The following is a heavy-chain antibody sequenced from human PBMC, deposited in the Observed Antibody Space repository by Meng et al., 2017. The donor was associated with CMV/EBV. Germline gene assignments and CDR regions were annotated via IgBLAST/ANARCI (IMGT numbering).Heavy chain of an antibody. CDR2: IIPILGIA. CDR1: GGTFSSYT. CDR3: ASSYYGSGSLMDV. D-gene: IGHD3-10*01. Sequence: SVKVSCKASGGTFSSYTISWLRQAPGQGLEWMGRIIPILGIANYAQKFQGRVTITADKSTSTAYMELSSLRSEDTAVYYCASSYYGSGSLMDVWGQGTTVTVSS. J-gene: IGHJ6*02. V-gene: IGHV1-69*02.